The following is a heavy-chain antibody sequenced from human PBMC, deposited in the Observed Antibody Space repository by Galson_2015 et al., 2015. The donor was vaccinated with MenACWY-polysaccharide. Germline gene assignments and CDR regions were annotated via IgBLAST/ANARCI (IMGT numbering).Heavy chain of an antibody. Sequence: SVKVSCKASGGTFDSYAISWVRQVPGQGLEWMGRIIPIFGTNYAQKFQGRVTITADTSTNTAYMELTSLTSEDTAVYYCARVSCSSNNCYFGHWGQGTLVTVSS. CDR1: GGTFDSYA. D-gene: IGHD2-2*01. V-gene: IGHV1-69*04. CDR3: ARVSCSSNNCYFGH. J-gene: IGHJ4*02. CDR2: IIPIFGT.